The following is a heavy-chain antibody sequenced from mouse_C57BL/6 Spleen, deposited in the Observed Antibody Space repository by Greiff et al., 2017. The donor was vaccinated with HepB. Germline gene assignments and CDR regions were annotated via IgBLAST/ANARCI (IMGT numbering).Heavy chain of an antibody. J-gene: IGHJ4*01. CDR3: ARRHYYGSSPYYAMDY. D-gene: IGHD1-1*01. V-gene: IGHV1-50*01. Sequence: QVHVKQSGAELVKPGASVKLSCKASGYTFTSYWMQWVKQRPGQGLEWIGEIDPSDSYTNYNQKFKGKATLTVDTSSSTAYMQLSSLTSEDSAVYYCARRHYYGSSPYYAMDYWGQGTSVTVSS. CDR1: GYTFTSYW. CDR2: IDPSDSYT.